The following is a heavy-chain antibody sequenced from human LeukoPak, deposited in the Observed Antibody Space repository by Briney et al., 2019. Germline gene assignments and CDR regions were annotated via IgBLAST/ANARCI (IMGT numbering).Heavy chain of an antibody. D-gene: IGHD3-22*01. CDR1: GYTFTGYF. CDR3: ARDERSDSSGYPFDY. V-gene: IGHV1-2*02. CDR2: INPNSGGT. Sequence: GASVKVSCKASGYTFTGYFIHWVRQAPGQGLEWMGWINPNSGGTNYAQKFQGRVTMTRDTSIITAYMELSRLSSDDTAVYYCARDERSDSSGYPFDYWGQGTLVTVSS. J-gene: IGHJ4*02.